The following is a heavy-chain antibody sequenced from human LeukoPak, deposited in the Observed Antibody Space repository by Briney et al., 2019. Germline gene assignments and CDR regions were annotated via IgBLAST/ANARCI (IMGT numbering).Heavy chain of an antibody. J-gene: IGHJ5*02. Sequence: PGGSLRLSCAASGFTFSSYSMNWVRQAPGKGLEWVSSISSSSSYIYYADSVKGRFTISRDNAKNSLYLQMNSLRAEDTAVYYCARVVMAGTTNWFDPWGQGTLVTVSS. V-gene: IGHV3-21*01. CDR2: ISSSSSYI. CDR1: GFTFSSYS. D-gene: IGHD1-7*01. CDR3: ARVVMAGTTNWFDP.